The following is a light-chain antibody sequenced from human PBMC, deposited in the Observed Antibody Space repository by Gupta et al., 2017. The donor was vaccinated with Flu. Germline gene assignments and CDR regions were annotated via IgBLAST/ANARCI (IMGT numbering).Light chain of an antibody. Sequence: QSVLTQPPSASGTPGQRVTTSCSGSSSDIGSNFVYWYQQVPGSAPKLLISRNNQRPSGVPDRFSGSKSGTSASLAISGLRSEDEADYYCAAWDDSLSGLYVFGTGTKVTVL. CDR1: SSDIGSNF. CDR2: RNN. CDR3: AAWDDSLSGLYV. J-gene: IGLJ1*01. V-gene: IGLV1-47*01.